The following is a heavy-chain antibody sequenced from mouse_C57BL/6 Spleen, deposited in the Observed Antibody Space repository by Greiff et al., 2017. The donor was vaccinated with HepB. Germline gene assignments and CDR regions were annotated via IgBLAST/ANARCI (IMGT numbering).Heavy chain of an antibody. V-gene: IGHV1-64*01. CDR3: GITTVVASYYFDY. J-gene: IGHJ2*01. D-gene: IGHD1-1*01. CDR1: GYTFTSYW. CDR2: IHPNSGST. Sequence: QVQLQQPGAELVKPGASVKLSCKASGYTFTSYWMHWVKQRPGQGLEWIGMIHPNSGSTNYNEKFKSKATLTVDKSSSTAYMQLSSLTSEDSAVYYCGITTVVASYYFDYWGQGTTLTVSS.